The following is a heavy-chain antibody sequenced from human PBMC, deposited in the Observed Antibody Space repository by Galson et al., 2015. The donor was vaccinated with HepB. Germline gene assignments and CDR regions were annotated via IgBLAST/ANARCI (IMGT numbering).Heavy chain of an antibody. CDR3: ARWRGGEGAGYYYGMDV. V-gene: IGHV1-46*04. D-gene: IGHD3-16*01. CDR1: GYTFTSYY. Sequence: SVKVSCKASGYTFTSYYMHWVRQAPGQGLEWMGIINPSGGSTSYAQKLQGRVTMTRDTSTSTVYMELSSLRSEDTAVYYCARWRGGEGAGYYYGMDVWGQGTTVTVSS. J-gene: IGHJ6*02. CDR2: INPSGGST.